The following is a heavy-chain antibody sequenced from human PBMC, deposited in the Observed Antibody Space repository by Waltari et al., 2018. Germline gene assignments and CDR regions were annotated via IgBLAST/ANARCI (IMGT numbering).Heavy chain of an antibody. J-gene: IGHJ6*03. D-gene: IGHD6-6*01. CDR2: IYYSGIT. Sequence: QVQLQESGPGLVKPSQTLSLTCTVSGGSISSGDYYWSWIRQPPGKGLEWIGYIYYSGITYYNPPLKSRVTISVDTSKNQFSLKLSSVTAADTAVYYCARAQPALAARRFYYYYMDVWGKGTTVTVSS. CDR1: GGSISSGDYY. V-gene: IGHV4-30-4*08. CDR3: ARAQPALAARRFYYYYMDV.